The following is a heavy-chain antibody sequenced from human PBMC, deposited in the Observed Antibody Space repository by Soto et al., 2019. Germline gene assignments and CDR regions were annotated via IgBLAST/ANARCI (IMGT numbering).Heavy chain of an antibody. CDR3: AKEVHCGGGSCSWSEGFDY. CDR2: ISYEGSHT. D-gene: IGHD2-15*01. Sequence: QVQLVESGEGVVQPGRSLRLSCAASGFIFSSYGMHWVRQAPGKGLEWVAVISYEGSHTYYADSVKGRFTITRDNSKNTLYLQINSLRPEDTAVYYCAKEVHCGGGSCSWSEGFDYWGQGTLLTVSS. V-gene: IGHV3-30*18. CDR1: GFIFSSYG. J-gene: IGHJ4*02.